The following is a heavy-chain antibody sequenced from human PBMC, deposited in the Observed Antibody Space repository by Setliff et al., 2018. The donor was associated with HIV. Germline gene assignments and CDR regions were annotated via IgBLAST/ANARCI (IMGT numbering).Heavy chain of an antibody. CDR1: GYSVSSGYY. J-gene: IGHJ3*02. CDR2: IYYSGST. CDR3: ARVVPREVAPGGFDI. Sequence: PSETLSLTCAVSGYSVSSGYYWGWIRQPPGKGLEWIASIYYSGSTYYAPSLKSRITISVDTSKNQFSRKLTSVTAADTAVYFCARVVPREVAPGGFDICGQGTMVTVSS. D-gene: IGHD5-12*01. V-gene: IGHV4-38-2*01.